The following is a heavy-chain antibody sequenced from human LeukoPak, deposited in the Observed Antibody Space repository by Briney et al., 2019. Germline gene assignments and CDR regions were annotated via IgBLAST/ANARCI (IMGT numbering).Heavy chain of an antibody. CDR1: GFTFSDYY. V-gene: IGHV3-11*05. J-gene: IGHJ2*01. Sequence: GGSLRLSCAASGFTFSDYYMSWIRQAPGKGLEWISYITSSSSYTKYADSVKSRFTISRDNAKNSLYLQMNSLRAEDTAVYYCARVDNWGSDWFFDLWGRGTLVTVSS. CDR2: ITSSSSYT. CDR3: ARVDNWGSDWFFDL. D-gene: IGHD7-27*01.